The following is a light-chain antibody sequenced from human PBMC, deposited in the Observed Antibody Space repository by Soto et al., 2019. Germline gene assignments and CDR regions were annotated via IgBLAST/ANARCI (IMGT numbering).Light chain of an antibody. Sequence: QSVLTQPPSASGTPGQRVTISCSGRSSNIGSNYVYWYQQFPGTAPKLLISRNNQRSSGVPDRYSGSKSGTSASLAISRLRSEDEADYYCATWDDRLSAWVFGGGTQLTVL. CDR1: SSNIGSNY. J-gene: IGLJ3*02. CDR3: ATWDDRLSAWV. V-gene: IGLV1-47*01. CDR2: RNN.